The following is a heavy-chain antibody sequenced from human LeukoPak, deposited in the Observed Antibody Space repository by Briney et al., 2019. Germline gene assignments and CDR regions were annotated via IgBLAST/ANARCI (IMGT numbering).Heavy chain of an antibody. CDR1: GFTFSDYY. Sequence: GGSLRLSCAASGFTFSDYYMSWIRQASGKGLEWVSVIYSGGSTYYADSVKGRFTISRDNSKNTLYLQMNSLRAEDTAVYYCAIISSGSYSDYWGQGTLVTVSS. CDR2: IYSGGST. J-gene: IGHJ4*02. D-gene: IGHD1-26*01. CDR3: AIISSGSYSDY. V-gene: IGHV3-66*01.